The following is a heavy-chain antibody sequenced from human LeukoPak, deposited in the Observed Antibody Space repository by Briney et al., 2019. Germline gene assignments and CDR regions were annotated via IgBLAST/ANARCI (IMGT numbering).Heavy chain of an antibody. D-gene: IGHD3-10*01. CDR1: GGSISSGTYY. CDR3: ARAKYGSGSYSHFDY. V-gene: IGHV4-61*02. CDR2: VYSSGRT. Sequence: SQTLSLTCTVSGGSISSGTYYWSWIRQPAGKGLEWIGRVYSSGRTNYNPSLKSRGTISVDTSKNQFSLELSPVTAADTAVYYCARAKYGSGSYSHFDYWGQGTLVIVSS. J-gene: IGHJ4*02.